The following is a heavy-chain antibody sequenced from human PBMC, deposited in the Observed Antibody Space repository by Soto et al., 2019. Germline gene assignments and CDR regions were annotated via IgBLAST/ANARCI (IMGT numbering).Heavy chain of an antibody. J-gene: IGHJ4*02. V-gene: IGHV3-23*01. CDR3: AKEHDFWSGYIDY. D-gene: IGHD3-3*01. CDR2: ISGSGGST. Sequence: GSLRVSCAASGFTFSSYAMSGVRQAPGKGLEWVSAISGSGGSTYYADSVKVRFTISRDNSKNTLYLQMNSLRAEDTAVYYCAKEHDFWSGYIDYWGQGTLVTVSS. CDR1: GFTFSSYA.